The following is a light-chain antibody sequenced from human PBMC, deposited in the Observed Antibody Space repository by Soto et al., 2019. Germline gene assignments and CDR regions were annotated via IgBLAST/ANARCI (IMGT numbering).Light chain of an antibody. CDR3: SSYAGSNNFV. Sequence: QSVLTQPTSVSGSPGQSITISCTGVSSDIGGYNHVSWYQQHPGNVPRLIIYDVDNRPLGISNRFSGSQSGNTASLSISGLQAEDEADYYCSSYAGSNNFVFGGGTQLTVL. CDR1: SSDIGGYNH. V-gene: IGLV2-14*03. J-gene: IGLJ7*01. CDR2: DVD.